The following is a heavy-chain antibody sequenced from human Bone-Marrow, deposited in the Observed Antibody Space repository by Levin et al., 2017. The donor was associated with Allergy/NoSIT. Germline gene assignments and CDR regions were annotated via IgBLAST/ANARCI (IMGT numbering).Heavy chain of an antibody. V-gene: IGHV5-51*01. CDR1: GYTFTNYW. CDR2: IHPGDSDT. D-gene: IGHD4-17*01. J-gene: IGHJ4*02. CDR3: ARSASTVYFDY. Sequence: KVSCKASGYTFTNYWIGWVRQMPGKGLEWMGIIHPGDSDTRYSPSFQGQVTISADKSLSTAYLQWSSLKASDAAMYYCARSASTVYFDYWGQGTLVTVSS.